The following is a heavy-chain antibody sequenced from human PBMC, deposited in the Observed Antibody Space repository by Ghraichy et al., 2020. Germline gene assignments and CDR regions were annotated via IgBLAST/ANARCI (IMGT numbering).Heavy chain of an antibody. J-gene: IGHJ4*02. CDR3: AKIYASGSYYRWFAY. V-gene: IGHV3-7*03. Sequence: GGSLRLSCAASGFTFSSSWMTWVRQAPGKGLEWVANIKEDGSEIHYVDSVKGRFAISRDNAKNSLFLQMNSLSADDTAVYYCAKIYASGSYYRWFAYWGQGTLVTVSS. CDR1: GFTFSSSW. D-gene: IGHD3-10*01. CDR2: IKEDGSEI.